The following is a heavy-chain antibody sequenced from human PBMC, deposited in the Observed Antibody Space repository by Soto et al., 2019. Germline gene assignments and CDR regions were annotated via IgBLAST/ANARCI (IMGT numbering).Heavy chain of an antibody. Sequence: QVQLVQSGPEVKKPGASVKVSCKASSYPFTSYGISWVRPAPGQGLEWMGWISAYNGNTNFAQKFQGRVTMTTDTAMSTAYMELRSLRLDDTSMYYCARVPRTQKYDPMTGYYRYWGQGTLVTVSS. J-gene: IGHJ4*02. CDR2: ISAYNGNT. D-gene: IGHD3-9*01. CDR3: ARVPRTQKYDPMTGYYRY. V-gene: IGHV1-18*01. CDR1: SYPFTSYG.